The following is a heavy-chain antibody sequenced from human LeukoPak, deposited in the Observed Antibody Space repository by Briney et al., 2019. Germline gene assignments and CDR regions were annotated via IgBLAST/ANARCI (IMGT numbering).Heavy chain of an antibody. Sequence: GGSLRLSCAASGFTFSSYAMSWVRQAPGKGLEWVSAISGSGGSTYYADSVKGRFTISRDNSKNTLYLQMNSLRAEDTAVYYCAILRGGVFGELFGDPQFDYWGQGTLVTVSS. V-gene: IGHV3-23*01. D-gene: IGHD3-10*02. CDR2: ISGSGGST. CDR3: AILRGGVFGELFGDPQFDY. J-gene: IGHJ4*02. CDR1: GFTFSSYA.